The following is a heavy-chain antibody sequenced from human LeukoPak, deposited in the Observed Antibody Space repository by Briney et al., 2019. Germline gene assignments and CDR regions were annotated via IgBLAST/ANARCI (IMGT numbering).Heavy chain of an antibody. CDR3: AKHVSSGWSNFDY. V-gene: IGHV3-30*02. CDR2: IRYDGSNK. J-gene: IGHJ4*02. Sequence: GGSLRLSCAASGFTFNIYGMHWVRQAPGKGLEWVSFIRYDGSNKYYEDSVKGRFTISRDTSKNTLYLQMNSLRAEDTAVYYCAKHVSSGWSNFDYWGQGTLVTVSS. D-gene: IGHD6-19*01. CDR1: GFTFNIYG.